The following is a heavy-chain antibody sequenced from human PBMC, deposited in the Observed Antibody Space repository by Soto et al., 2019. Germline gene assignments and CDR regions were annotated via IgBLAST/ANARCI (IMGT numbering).Heavy chain of an antibody. Sequence: SETLSLTCTVSGGSISSGGYYWSWIRQHPGKGLEWIGYIFYSGTTYYNPSLKSRVTISVDTSKNQFSLKLSSVTAEDTAVYYCARPLTTGYKLLINGYWGQGTLVTVSS. CDR1: GGSISSGGYY. J-gene: IGHJ4*02. D-gene: IGHD1-1*01. CDR3: ARPLTTGYKLLINGY. CDR2: IFYSGTT. V-gene: IGHV4-31*03.